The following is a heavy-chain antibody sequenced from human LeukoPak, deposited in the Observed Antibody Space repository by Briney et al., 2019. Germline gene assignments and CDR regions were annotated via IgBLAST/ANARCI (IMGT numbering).Heavy chain of an antibody. CDR1: GGSFSGYY. D-gene: IGHD6-19*01. V-gene: IGHV4-34*12. J-gene: IGHJ4*02. CDR3: ARAVRLADPRFDY. CDR2: SIYSGST. Sequence: PSETLSLTCAVYGGSFSGYYWSWIRLLPGKGLEWIGDSIYSGSTNYNPSLKSRVTISVDTSKNQFSLNLTSVTAADTALYYCARAVRLADPRFDYWGLGTLVTVSS.